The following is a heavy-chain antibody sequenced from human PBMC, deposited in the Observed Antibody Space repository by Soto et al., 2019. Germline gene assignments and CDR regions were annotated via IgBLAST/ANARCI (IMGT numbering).Heavy chain of an antibody. CDR3: ARDPSIVLVPAATYYYYYYGMDV. D-gene: IGHD2-2*01. Sequence: EVQLVESGGGLVQPGGSLRLSCAASGFTFSSYWMSWVRQAPGKGLEWVANIKQDGSEKYYVDSVKGRFTISRDNAKNXLYLQMNSLRAEATAVYYCARDPSIVLVPAATYYYYYYGMDVWGQGTTVTVSS. V-gene: IGHV3-7*01. J-gene: IGHJ6*02. CDR2: IKQDGSEK. CDR1: GFTFSSYW.